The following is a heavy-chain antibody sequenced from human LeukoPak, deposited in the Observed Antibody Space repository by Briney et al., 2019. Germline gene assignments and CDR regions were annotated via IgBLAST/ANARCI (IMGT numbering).Heavy chain of an antibody. Sequence: SETLSLTCAVSGGSFSGYYWSWIRQPPGKGLEWIGEINHSGSTNYNPSLKSRVTISVDTSKNQFSLKLSSVTAADTAVYYCASRLRRSAFDIWGQGTMVTVSS. CDR3: ASRLRRSAFDI. V-gene: IGHV4-34*01. CDR2: INHSGST. D-gene: IGHD4-17*01. J-gene: IGHJ3*02. CDR1: GGSFSGYY.